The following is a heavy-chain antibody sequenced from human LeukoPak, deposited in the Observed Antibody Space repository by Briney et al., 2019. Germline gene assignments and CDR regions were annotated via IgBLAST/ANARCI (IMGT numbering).Heavy chain of an antibody. CDR1: GFTFSSYG. CDR2: IRYDGSNK. J-gene: IGHJ4*02. V-gene: IGHV3-30*02. D-gene: IGHD6-13*01. CDR3: ATYSSSWYDFDY. Sequence: GGSLRLSCAASGFTFSSYGMHWVRQAPGKGLEWVAFIRYDGSNKYYADSMKGRFTISRDNSKNTLYLQMNSLRAEDTAVYYCATYSSSWYDFDYWGQGTLVTVSS.